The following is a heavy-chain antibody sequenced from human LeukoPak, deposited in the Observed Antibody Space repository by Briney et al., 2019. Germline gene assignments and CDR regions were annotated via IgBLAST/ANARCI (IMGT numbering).Heavy chain of an antibody. D-gene: IGHD3-16*01. V-gene: IGHV4-59*01. CDR3: ARDMITFGGASPNDAFDI. CDR1: GGSISSYY. Sequence: PSETLSLTCTVSGGSISSYYWSWIRQPPGKGLEWIGYIYYSGSTNYNPSLKSRVTISVDTSKNQFSLKLSSVTAADTAVYYCARDMITFGGASPNDAFDIRGQGTMVTVSS. J-gene: IGHJ3*02. CDR2: IYYSGST.